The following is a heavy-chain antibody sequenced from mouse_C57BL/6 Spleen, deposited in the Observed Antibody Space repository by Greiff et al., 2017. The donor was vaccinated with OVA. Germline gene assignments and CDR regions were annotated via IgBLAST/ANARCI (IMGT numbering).Heavy chain of an antibody. Sequence: DVKLVESEGGLVQPGSSMKLSCTASGFTFSDYYMAWVRQVPEKGLEWVANINYDGSSTYYLDSLKSRFIISRDNAKNILYLQMSSLKSEDTATYYCARRGDYAMDYWGQGTSVTVSS. J-gene: IGHJ4*01. CDR3: ARRGDYAMDY. CDR1: GFTFSDYY. V-gene: IGHV5-16*01. CDR2: INYDGSST.